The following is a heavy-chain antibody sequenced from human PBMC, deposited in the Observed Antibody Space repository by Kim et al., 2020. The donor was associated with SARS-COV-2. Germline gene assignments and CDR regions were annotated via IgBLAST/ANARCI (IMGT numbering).Heavy chain of an antibody. CDR1: GFTFSSYG. D-gene: IGHD4-17*01. J-gene: IGHJ4*02. CDR3: AKGNYGDYGMGY. V-gene: IGHV3-33*06. Sequence: GGSLRLSCAASGFTFSSYGIHWLRQAPGKGLEWVAVIWYDGSNKYYADSVKGRFTISRDNSKNTLYLQMNSLRAEDTAVYYCAKGNYGDYGMGYWGQGTLVTVSS. CDR2: IWYDGSNK.